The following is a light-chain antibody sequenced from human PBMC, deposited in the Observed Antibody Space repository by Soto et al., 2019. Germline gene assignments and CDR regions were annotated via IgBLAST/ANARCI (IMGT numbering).Light chain of an antibody. J-gene: IGKJ4*01. CDR1: QSVRSSY. V-gene: IGKV3-20*01. CDR2: GAS. CDR3: QQYGSSPPLT. Sequence: EIVLTQSPGTLSSSPVERATLSCMASQSVRSSYLAWYQQKPGQAPRLLIYGASSRATGIPDRFSGSGSGTDFTLTISRLEPEDFAVYYCQQYGSSPPLTFGGGTKVDI.